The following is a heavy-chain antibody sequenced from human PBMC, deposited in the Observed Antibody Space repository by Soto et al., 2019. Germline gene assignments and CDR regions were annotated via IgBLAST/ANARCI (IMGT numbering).Heavy chain of an antibody. D-gene: IGHD6-6*01. CDR2: IIPILGIA. Sequence: ASVKVSCKASGGTFSSYTISWVRQAPGQGLEWMGRIIPILGIANYAQKFQGRVTITADKSTGTAYMELSSLRSEDTAVYYCATCIAARNWFDPWGQGTLVTVSS. CDR3: ATCIAARNWFDP. J-gene: IGHJ5*02. V-gene: IGHV1-69*02. CDR1: GGTFSSYT.